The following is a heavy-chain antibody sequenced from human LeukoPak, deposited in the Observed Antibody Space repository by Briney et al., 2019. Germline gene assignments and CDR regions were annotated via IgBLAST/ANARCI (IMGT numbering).Heavy chain of an antibody. CDR3: ARVDGFQFDY. D-gene: IGHD5-24*01. Sequence: PGGSLRLSCAASGFTFSSYSMNWVRQAPGKGLEWVSSISSSSTYIYYADSVKGRFTISRDYAKNSLYLQMNSLRAEDTAVYYCARVDGFQFDYWGQGTLVTVSS. CDR2: ISSSSTYI. V-gene: IGHV3-21*01. CDR1: GFTFSSYS. J-gene: IGHJ4*02.